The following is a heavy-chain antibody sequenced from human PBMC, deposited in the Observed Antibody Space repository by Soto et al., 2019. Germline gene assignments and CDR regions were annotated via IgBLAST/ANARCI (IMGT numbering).Heavy chain of an antibody. CDR3: MTQAVINSRGH. Sequence: EVQLVESGGGLAMPGGSLRLSCAASGFIFRNDWMNWVRQAPGKGLEWVARIKSLPDGGTTDYAAPVEGRFFISRDYSKSTVGLQMNSLKTEDTAIYYCMTQAVINSRGHLGQGTLVTVAS. J-gene: IGHJ4*02. D-gene: IGHD1-26*01. CDR2: IKSLPDGGTT. CDR1: GFIFRNDW. V-gene: IGHV3-15*01.